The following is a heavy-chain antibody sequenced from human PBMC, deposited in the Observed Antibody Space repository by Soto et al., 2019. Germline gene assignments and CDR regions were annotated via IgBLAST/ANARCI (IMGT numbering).Heavy chain of an antibody. Sequence: GGSLRLSCAASGFTFSSYAMSWVRQAPGKGLEWVSAISGSGGSTYYADSVKGRFTISRDNSKNTPYLQMNSLRAEDTAVYYCAKDLGPPLRFYFDYWGQGTLVTVSS. V-gene: IGHV3-23*01. J-gene: IGHJ4*02. D-gene: IGHD3-16*01. CDR3: AKDLGPPLRFYFDY. CDR1: GFTFSSYA. CDR2: ISGSGGST.